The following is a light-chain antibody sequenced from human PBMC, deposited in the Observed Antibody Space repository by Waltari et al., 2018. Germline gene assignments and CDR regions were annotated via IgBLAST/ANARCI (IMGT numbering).Light chain of an antibody. CDR3: QNYHIRKA. CDR1: LNIFGR. V-gene: IGKV1-5*03. CDR2: ETS. Sequence: DIQMTQYPPTLSASVGDRVTLTCRASLNIFGRLAWYQQKPGKPPKLLIYETSKLESGVPSRVSGSGSGTDFTLVIDSLQPDDFATYYCQNYHIRKAFGQGTNVEIK. J-gene: IGKJ2*01.